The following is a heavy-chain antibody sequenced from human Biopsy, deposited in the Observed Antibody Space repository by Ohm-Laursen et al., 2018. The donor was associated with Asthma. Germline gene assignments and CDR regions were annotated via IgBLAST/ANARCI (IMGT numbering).Heavy chain of an antibody. Sequence: TLPLTCTVSGDSITSGGCCWNWIRQHPGKGLEWIGYIHHSGTSYFNPSLKSRASFSRDTSKNQFSLRLSSVTAADTAMYYCARIPRRSGSYFVDYWGQGTLVTVSS. J-gene: IGHJ4*02. CDR3: ARIPRRSGSYFVDY. D-gene: IGHD3-22*01. CDR2: IHHSGTS. CDR1: GDSITSGGCC. V-gene: IGHV4-31*03.